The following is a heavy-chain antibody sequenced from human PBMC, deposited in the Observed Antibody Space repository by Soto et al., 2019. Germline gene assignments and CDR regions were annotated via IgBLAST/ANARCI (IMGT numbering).Heavy chain of an antibody. J-gene: IGHJ4*02. Sequence: PGGSLRLSCAGSGCTFSDYSMNWVRQAPGKGLEWVSYIRTTPSVRVYADSVKGRFTISRDNAKNSMYLQMNSLTDEDTAVYYCARDHIYAFDNWGKGPPVSV. CDR2: IRTTPSVR. CDR1: GCTFSDYS. D-gene: IGHD5-18*01. V-gene: IGHV3-48*02. CDR3: ARDHIYAFDN.